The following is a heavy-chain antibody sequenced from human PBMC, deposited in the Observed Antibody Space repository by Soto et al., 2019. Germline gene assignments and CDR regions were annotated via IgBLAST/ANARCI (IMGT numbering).Heavy chain of an antibody. Sequence: EVHLVESGGGLVQPGGSLRLSCLASGFAFDSYWMHWVRQVPGEGPVWVSRIDYDGTTTTYADSVKGRFTISRDNAKNTLYLQMNSLRAEDSAVYYCTRGPRPSSAGTGAYWGQGTLVTVSS. CDR2: IDYDGTTT. CDR3: TRGPRPSSAGTGAY. J-gene: IGHJ4*02. CDR1: GFAFDSYW. V-gene: IGHV3-74*01. D-gene: IGHD6-13*01.